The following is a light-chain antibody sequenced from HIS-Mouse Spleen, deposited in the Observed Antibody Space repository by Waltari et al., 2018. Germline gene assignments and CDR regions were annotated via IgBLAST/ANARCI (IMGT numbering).Light chain of an antibody. CDR2: DVS. CDR3: CSYAGSYTWV. J-gene: IGLJ3*02. CDR1: SRDLGVSTH. Sequence: QSALTQPRSVSGSPGQSATISCTGTSRDLGVSTHVSWYQQHPGKAPKLMIYDVSKRPSGVPDRFSGSKSGNTASLTISGLQAEDEADYYCCSYAGSYTWVFGGGTKLTVL. V-gene: IGLV2-11*01.